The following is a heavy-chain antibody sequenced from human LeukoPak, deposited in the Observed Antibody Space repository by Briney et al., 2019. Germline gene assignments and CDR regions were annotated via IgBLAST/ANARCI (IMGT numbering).Heavy chain of an antibody. CDR2: ISGSGGST. CDR3: ARLGRGVAVAGSYYYYGMDV. V-gene: IGHV3-23*01. Sequence: PGGSLRLSCAASGFTFSNYAMSWVRQAPGKGLEWVSVISGSGGSTYYADSVKGRFTISRDNSKNTLYVQMNSLRAEDTAVYYCARLGRGVAVAGSYYYYGMDVWGQGTTVTVSS. CDR1: GFTFSNYA. J-gene: IGHJ6*02. D-gene: IGHD6-19*01.